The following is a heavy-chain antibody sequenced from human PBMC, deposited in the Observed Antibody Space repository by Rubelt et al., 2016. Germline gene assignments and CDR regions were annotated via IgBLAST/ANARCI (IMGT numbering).Heavy chain of an antibody. CDR3: ASLSLRYSYGGFDY. D-gene: IGHD5-18*01. CDR2: INHSGST. J-gene: IGHJ4*02. CDR1: GGSFSGYY. V-gene: IGHV4-34*01. Sequence: QVQLQQWGAGLLKPSETLSLTCAVYGGSFSGYYWSWIRQPPGKGLEWIGEINHSGSTNYNPSLKSRVNRSVDTSKNQLSLKLSSVTAADTAVYYCASLSLRYSYGGFDYWGQGTLVTVSS.